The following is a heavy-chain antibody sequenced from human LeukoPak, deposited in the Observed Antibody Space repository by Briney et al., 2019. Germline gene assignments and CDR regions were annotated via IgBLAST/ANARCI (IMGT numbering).Heavy chain of an antibody. Sequence: PGRSLRLSCAASGFTFSSYAMHWVRQAPGKGLEWVVVISYDGTNKYYADSVKGRFTISRDNSKNTLYLQMNSLRAEDTAVYYCAKDLRLLWGTFDYWGQGTLVTVSS. CDR3: AKDLRLLWGTFDY. J-gene: IGHJ4*02. CDR1: GFTFSSYA. CDR2: ISYDGTNK. V-gene: IGHV3-30-3*01. D-gene: IGHD3-10*01.